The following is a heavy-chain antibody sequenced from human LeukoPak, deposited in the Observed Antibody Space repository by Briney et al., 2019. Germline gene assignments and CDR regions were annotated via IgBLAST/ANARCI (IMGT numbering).Heavy chain of an antibody. Sequence: SQTLSLTCTVSGGSISSGDYYWSWIRQPPGKGLEWIGYIYYSGSTYYNPSLKSRVTISVDTSKNQFSLKLSSVTAADTAVYYCARGGGPRSLLLPYSSSWEIDYWGQGTLVTVSS. D-gene: IGHD6-13*01. CDR1: GGSISSGDYY. CDR2: IYYSGST. CDR3: ARGGGPRSLLLPYSSSWEIDY. J-gene: IGHJ4*02. V-gene: IGHV4-30-4*01.